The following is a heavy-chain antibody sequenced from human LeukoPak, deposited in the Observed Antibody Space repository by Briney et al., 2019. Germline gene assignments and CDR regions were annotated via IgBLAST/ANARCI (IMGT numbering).Heavy chain of an antibody. CDR3: ARAYGSGSYLESPDY. J-gene: IGHJ4*02. D-gene: IGHD3-10*01. Sequence: GAPVKVSCKASGYTFTGYYMHWVRQAPGQGLEWVGWINPNSGGTNYAQKFQGRVTMTRDTSISTAYMELSRLRSDDTAVYYCARAYGSGSYLESPDYWGQGTLVTVSS. CDR1: GYTFTGYY. CDR2: INPNSGGT. V-gene: IGHV1-2*02.